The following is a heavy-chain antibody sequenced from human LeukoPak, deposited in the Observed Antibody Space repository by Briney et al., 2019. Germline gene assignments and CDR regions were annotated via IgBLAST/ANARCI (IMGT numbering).Heavy chain of an antibody. J-gene: IGHJ5*02. CDR2: IQYDGSKN. Sequence: GGSLRLSCAASGFIFSNYGVHWVRQAPGKGLEWVAAIQYDGSKNYYADSVKGRFTISRDNAKNSLYLQMNSLRAEDTAVYYCARKVGATVGWFDPWGQGTLVTVSS. V-gene: IGHV3-30*12. CDR3: ARKVGATVGWFDP. CDR1: GFIFSNYG. D-gene: IGHD1-26*01.